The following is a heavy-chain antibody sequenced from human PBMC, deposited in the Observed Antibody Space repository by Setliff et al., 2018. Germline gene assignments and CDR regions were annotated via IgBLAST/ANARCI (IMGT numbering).Heavy chain of an antibody. J-gene: IGHJ3*02. Sequence: HPGGSLRLSCAASGFSFSGSAVYWVRQASVKGLEWIGRIRGRTDNYATAYAASVRGRFTISRDDSKNTAYLQMNSLKTEDTAVYYCTFARDGYDVFDIWGQGTMVTVSS. V-gene: IGHV3-73*01. CDR2: IRGRTDNYAT. D-gene: IGHD5-18*01. CDR1: GFSFSGSA. CDR3: TFARDGYDVFDI.